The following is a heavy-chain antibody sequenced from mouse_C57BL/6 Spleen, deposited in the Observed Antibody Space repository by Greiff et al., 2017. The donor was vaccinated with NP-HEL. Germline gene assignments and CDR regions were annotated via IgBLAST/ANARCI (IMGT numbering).Heavy chain of an antibody. D-gene: IGHD1-1*01. J-gene: IGHJ2*01. Sequence: QVHVKQSGAELARPGASVKMSCKASGYTFTSYTMHWVKQRPGQGLEWIGYINPSSGYTKYNQKFKDKATLTADKSSSTAYMQLSSLTSEDSAVYYGAPTTVVAPLFDYWGQGTTLTVSS. V-gene: IGHV1-4*01. CDR1: GYTFTSYT. CDR2: INPSSGYT. CDR3: APTTVVAPLFDY.